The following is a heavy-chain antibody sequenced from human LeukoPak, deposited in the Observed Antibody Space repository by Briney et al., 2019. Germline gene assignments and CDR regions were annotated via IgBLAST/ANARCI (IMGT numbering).Heavy chain of an antibody. CDR3: AKSRSDFSGAFDI. J-gene: IGHJ3*02. CDR1: GFTFSSYG. Sequence: GGSLRLSCAASGFTFSSYGMHWVRQAPGKGLEWVAFIRYDGTNKYVDSVKGRFTISRDNSKNTLYLQMNSLRVEDTAVYYCAKSRSDFSGAFDIWGQGTMVTVSS. CDR2: IRYDGTNK. V-gene: IGHV3-30*02. D-gene: IGHD3-10*01.